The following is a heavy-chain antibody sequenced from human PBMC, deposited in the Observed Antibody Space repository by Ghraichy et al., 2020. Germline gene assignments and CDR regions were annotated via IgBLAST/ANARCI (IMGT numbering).Heavy chain of an antibody. J-gene: IGHJ3*02. D-gene: IGHD2-8*01. Sequence: GSLRLSCAASGLIFGSHWMTWVRQAPGKGLEWVANINQNGREKYYLGSVRGRFTISRDNAKNSLYLQMNSLTAEDTAVYYCSMGDTFDIWGQGTMVDVSS. CDR2: INQNGREK. V-gene: IGHV3-7*03. CDR3: SMGDTFDI. CDR1: GLIFGSHW.